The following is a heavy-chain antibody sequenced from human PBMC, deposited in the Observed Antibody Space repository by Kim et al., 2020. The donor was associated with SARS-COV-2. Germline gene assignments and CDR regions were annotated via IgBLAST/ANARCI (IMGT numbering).Heavy chain of an antibody. CDR2: GSTN. J-gene: IGHJ4*02. V-gene: IGHV3-7*01. D-gene: IGHD6-13*01. Sequence: GSTNYYLDSGKGRFTVSRDNAKNSLILQMNSLRVEDTSVYYCARGVAADFWGQGTLVSVSS. CDR3: ARGVAADF.